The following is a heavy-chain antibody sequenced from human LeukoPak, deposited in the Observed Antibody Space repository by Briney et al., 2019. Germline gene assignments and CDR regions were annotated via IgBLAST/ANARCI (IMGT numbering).Heavy chain of an antibody. CDR3: AKDLYTGSWYYGMDV. J-gene: IGHJ6*02. CDR1: GFXFSSYA. V-gene: IGHV3-23*01. D-gene: IGHD6-6*01. CDR2: ISGSGGNT. Sequence: PGGSLRVSCAASGFXFSSYAISWVRQAPGKGLEWVSAISGSGGNTYYADSVKGRFTISRDNSKNTLYLQMNSLRAEDTAVYYCAKDLYTGSWYYGMDVWGQGITVTVSS.